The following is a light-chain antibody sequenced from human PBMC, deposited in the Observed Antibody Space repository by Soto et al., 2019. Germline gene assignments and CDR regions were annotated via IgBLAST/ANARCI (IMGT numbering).Light chain of an antibody. CDR2: DAS. Sequence: IVFTQSPATLSLSPGERATLSSRASQSVSSYLAWYQQKPGQAPRLLIYDASNRATGIPARFSGSGSGTDFTLTISSLEPEDFAVYYCQQRSNWPLTFGQGTRLEIK. J-gene: IGKJ5*01. CDR1: QSVSSY. CDR3: QQRSNWPLT. V-gene: IGKV3-11*01.